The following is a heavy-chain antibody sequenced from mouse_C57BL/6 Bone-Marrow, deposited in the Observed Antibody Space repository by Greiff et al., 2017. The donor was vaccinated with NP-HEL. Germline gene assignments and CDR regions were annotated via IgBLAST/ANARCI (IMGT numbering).Heavy chain of an antibody. CDR1: GFTFSSYA. Sequence: EVKVEESGGGLVKPGGSLKLSCAASGFTFSSYAMSWVRQTPEKRLEWVATISDGGSYTYYPDNVKGRFTISRDNAKNNLYLQMSHLKSEDTAMYYCARGGWDPDYWGQGTTLTVSS. D-gene: IGHD4-1*01. CDR3: ARGGWDPDY. J-gene: IGHJ2*01. V-gene: IGHV5-4*03. CDR2: ISDGGSYT.